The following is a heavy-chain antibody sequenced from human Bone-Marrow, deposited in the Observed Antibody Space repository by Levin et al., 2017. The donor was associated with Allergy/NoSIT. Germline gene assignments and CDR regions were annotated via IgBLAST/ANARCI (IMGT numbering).Heavy chain of an antibody. CDR3: ARIEAASGLDRWFDP. V-gene: IGHV4-31*03. D-gene: IGHD6-19*01. CDR1: GGSISSGGYC. J-gene: IGHJ5*02. CDR2: ISYSGST. Sequence: SETLSLTCTVSGGSISSGGYCWSWIRQHPEKGLEWIGYISYSGSTSYNPSLKSRVTISVDTSKKQFSLRLTSVTAADTAVYYCARIEAASGLDRWFDPWGQGTLVTVSS.